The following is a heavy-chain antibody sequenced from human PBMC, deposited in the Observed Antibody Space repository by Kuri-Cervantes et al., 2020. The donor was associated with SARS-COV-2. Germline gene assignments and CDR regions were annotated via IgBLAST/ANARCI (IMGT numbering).Heavy chain of an antibody. Sequence: SETLSLACAVYGGSFSGYYWSWIRQPPGKGLEWIGEINHSGSTNYNPSLKSRVTISVDTSKNQFSLKLSSVTAADTAVYYCARGRSPGYWGQGTLVTVSS. CDR2: INHSGST. J-gene: IGHJ4*02. V-gene: IGHV4-34*01. CDR3: ARGRSPGY. CDR1: GGSFSGYY.